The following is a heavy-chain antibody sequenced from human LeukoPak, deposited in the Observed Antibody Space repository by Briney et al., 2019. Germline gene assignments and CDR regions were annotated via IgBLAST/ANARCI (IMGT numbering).Heavy chain of an antibody. CDR2: ISSSGDAI. V-gene: IGHV3-11*01. J-gene: IGHJ4*02. CDR1: GFTFSDYY. CDR3: VRDPRGSYPFDY. Sequence: GGSLRLSCAASGFTFSDYYMSWTRQAPGKGLEWVSYISSSGDAIYSADPVKGRFTISRDNAKDSLYLQMDSLRAEDTAVYYCVRDPRGSYPFDYWGQGSLATVSS. D-gene: IGHD1-26*01.